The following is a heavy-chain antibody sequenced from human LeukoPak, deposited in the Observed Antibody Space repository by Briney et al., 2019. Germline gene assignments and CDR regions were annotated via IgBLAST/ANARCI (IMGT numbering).Heavy chain of an antibody. CDR2: ISSSGSTM. J-gene: IGHJ4*02. D-gene: IGHD5-24*01. CDR3: ARDGRDD. V-gene: IGHV3-48*01. CDR1: GFTFSSNS. Sequence: GGSLRLSCAASGFTFSSNSMNWVRQAPGKGLEWISYISSSGSTMYYADSVKGRFTISRDNAKNSLYLQMNSLRAEGTAVYYCARDGRDDWGQGTLVIVSS.